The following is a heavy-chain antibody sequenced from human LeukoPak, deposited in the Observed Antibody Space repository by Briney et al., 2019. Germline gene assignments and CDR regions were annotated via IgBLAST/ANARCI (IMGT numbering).Heavy chain of an antibody. D-gene: IGHD3-10*02. CDR2: ITSSSSYI. Sequence: GGSLRLSCAASGFTFSTYNMNWVRQAPGKGLEWVSSITSSSSYIYYADSEKGRFNIFRDNTKNSLYLQMNSLGAEDTAYYYCGEHGITMSGGVWGKGTAVTISS. V-gene: IGHV3-21*01. CDR1: GFTFSTYN. CDR3: GEHGITMSGGV. J-gene: IGHJ6*04.